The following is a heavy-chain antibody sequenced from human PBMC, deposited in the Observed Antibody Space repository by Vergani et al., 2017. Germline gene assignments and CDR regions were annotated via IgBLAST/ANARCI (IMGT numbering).Heavy chain of an antibody. CDR1: GFTFDDYA. D-gene: IGHD3-22*01. J-gene: IGHJ4*02. V-gene: IGHV3-9*01. CDR3: ARDGTDIFVSSSDYSHLLYY. CDR2: INWNSDSI. Sequence: EVQLVESGGGLVQPGRSLRLSCAASGFTFDDYAMHWVRQAPGKGLEWVSGINWNSDSIAYADSVKGRFTISRDNAKNSLYLQMNSLRAEDTALYYCARDGTDIFVSSSDYSHLLYYWGQGILVTVSS.